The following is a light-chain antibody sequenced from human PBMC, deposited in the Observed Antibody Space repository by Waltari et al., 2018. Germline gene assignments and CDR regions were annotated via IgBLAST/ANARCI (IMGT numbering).Light chain of an antibody. Sequence: QSVLTQPPSASGTTGQRVTISCSGSSSNIGSNYVYWYQQLPGTAPKLLIYRNNQRPSGVPDRFSGSNSGTSAPLAISGLRSEDEADYYCAAWDDSLSGWVFGGGTKLTVL. CDR3: AAWDDSLSGWV. CDR1: SSNIGSNY. J-gene: IGLJ3*02. CDR2: RNN. V-gene: IGLV1-47*01.